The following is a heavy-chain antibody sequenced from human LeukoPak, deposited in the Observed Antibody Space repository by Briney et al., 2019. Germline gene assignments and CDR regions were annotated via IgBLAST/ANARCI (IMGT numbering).Heavy chain of an antibody. D-gene: IGHD3-10*01. Sequence: GRSLRLSCAASGFTFSSYAMHWVRQAPGKGLEWVAVISYDGSNKYYADSVKGRFTISRDNSKNTLYLQMNSLRAEDTAVYYCARDYFHITIVRGVSYWGQGTLVTVSS. V-gene: IGHV3-30-3*01. J-gene: IGHJ4*02. CDR2: ISYDGSNK. CDR3: ARDYFHITIVRGVSY. CDR1: GFTFSSYA.